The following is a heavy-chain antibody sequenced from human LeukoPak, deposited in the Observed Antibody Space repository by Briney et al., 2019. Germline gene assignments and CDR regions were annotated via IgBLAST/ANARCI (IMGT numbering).Heavy chain of an antibody. Sequence: SETLSLTCVVSGGSISNSNWWSWVRQPPGKGLERIGEIYHSGSTNYNPSLKSRVTISVDKSKNQFSLKLSSVTAADTAVYYCARAYYDRSGYYLGYWGQGTLVTVSS. CDR2: IYHSGST. D-gene: IGHD3-22*01. CDR1: GGSISNSNW. V-gene: IGHV4-4*02. J-gene: IGHJ4*02. CDR3: ARAYYDRSGYYLGY.